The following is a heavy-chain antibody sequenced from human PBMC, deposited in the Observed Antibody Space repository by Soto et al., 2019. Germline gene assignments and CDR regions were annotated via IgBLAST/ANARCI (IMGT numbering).Heavy chain of an antibody. D-gene: IGHD2-15*01. J-gene: IGHJ4*02. Sequence: EVQLVESGGNLVQFGGSLRLSCAASGFTFSTYNMNWVRQAPGKGLEWVSYISSNSGTIYYADSVKGRFIISRDNANNSLYLQMNRLRAEDTAVYYCARDPGGCTGGSCYSWYFDYWGEGTLVTVSS. CDR2: ISSNSGTI. CDR1: GFTFSTYN. V-gene: IGHV3-48*01. CDR3: ARDPGGCTGGSCYSWYFDY.